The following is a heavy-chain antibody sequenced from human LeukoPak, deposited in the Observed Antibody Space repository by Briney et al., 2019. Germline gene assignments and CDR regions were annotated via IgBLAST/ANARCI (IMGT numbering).Heavy chain of an antibody. Sequence: GASVKVSCKASGYTFTSYAMHWVRQAPGQRLECMGWINAGNGNTKYSQKFQGRVTVTRDTSASTAYMELSSLRSEDTAVYYCARIHSLSYYYGMDVWGKGTTVTVSS. CDR1: GYTFTSYA. J-gene: IGHJ6*04. D-gene: IGHD3-16*02. CDR3: ARIHSLSYYYGMDV. CDR2: INAGNGNT. V-gene: IGHV1-3*01.